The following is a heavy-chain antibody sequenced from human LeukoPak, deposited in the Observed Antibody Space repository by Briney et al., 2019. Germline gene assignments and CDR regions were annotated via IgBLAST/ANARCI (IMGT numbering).Heavy chain of an antibody. J-gene: IGHJ4*02. CDR2: IWYDGSNK. Sequence: GGSLRLSCAASGFTFSSYGMHWVRQAPGKGLEWAAVIWYDGSNKYYADSVKGRFTISRDNSKNTLYLQMNSLRAEDTAVYYCARVVAVTSYYFDYWGQGTLVTVSS. V-gene: IGHV3-33*01. CDR1: GFTFSSYG. D-gene: IGHD2-21*02. CDR3: ARVVAVTSYYFDY.